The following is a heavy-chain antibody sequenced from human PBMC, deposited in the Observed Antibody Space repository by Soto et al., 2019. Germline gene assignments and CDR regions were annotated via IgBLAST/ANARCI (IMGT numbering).Heavy chain of an antibody. CDR3: ARQNYYDSSCYNF. D-gene: IGHD3-22*01. CDR1: GDSISTSTYY. Sequence: PSETLSLTCTVSGDSISTSTYYWAWIRQPPGKGLEWIGNIFYTGSTYYNPSLKSRVTISADMSRNQFSLKLSSVTAADTAVYYCARQNYYDSSCYNFWGQGTLVTVS. J-gene: IGHJ4*02. V-gene: IGHV4-39*01. CDR2: IFYTGST.